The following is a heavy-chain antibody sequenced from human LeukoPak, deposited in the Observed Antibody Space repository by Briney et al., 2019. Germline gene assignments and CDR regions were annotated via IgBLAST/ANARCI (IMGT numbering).Heavy chain of an antibody. CDR3: AKDLSTSGWILDY. D-gene: IGHD6-19*01. CDR2: ISWDGATT. CDR1: GFTFDDYS. Sequence: GGSLRLSCAASGFTFDDYSMHWVRQAPGKGLDWVSVISWDGATTYYADSVKGRFTISRDNSKNSLYLQMSSLRTEDTALYYCAKDLSTSGWILDYWGQRSLVTVSS. V-gene: IGHV3-43*01. J-gene: IGHJ4*02.